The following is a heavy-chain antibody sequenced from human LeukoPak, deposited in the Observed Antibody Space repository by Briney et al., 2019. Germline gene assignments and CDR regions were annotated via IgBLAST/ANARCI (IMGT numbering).Heavy chain of an antibody. CDR2: INSDGSST. J-gene: IGHJ4*02. CDR3: ARERGELLSYYFDY. V-gene: IGHV3-74*01. Sequence: PGGSLRLSCAASGFTFSSYWVHWVRQAPGKGLVWVSRINSDGSSTSYADSVKGRFTISRDNAKNTLYLQMNSLRAEDTAVYYCARERGELLSYYFDYWGQGTLVTVSS. CDR1: GFTFSSYW. D-gene: IGHD1-26*01.